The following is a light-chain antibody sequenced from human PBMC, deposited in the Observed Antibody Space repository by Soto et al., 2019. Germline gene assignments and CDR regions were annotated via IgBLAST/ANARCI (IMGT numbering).Light chain of an antibody. V-gene: IGKV3-15*01. CDR1: QSVSSN. CDR3: QQYNNWHPWT. Sequence: EIVMTQSPATLSVSPGERATLSCRASQSVSSNLAWYQQKPGKAPRLLIYGASTRATGIPARFSGSGSGTEVSITISSWQSADFAVSYCQQYNNWHPWTFGQGTKVEIK. CDR2: GAS. J-gene: IGKJ1*01.